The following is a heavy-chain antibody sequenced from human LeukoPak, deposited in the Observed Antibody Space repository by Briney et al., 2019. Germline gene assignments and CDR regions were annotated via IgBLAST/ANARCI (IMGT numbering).Heavy chain of an antibody. CDR1: GFTFSSYA. Sequence: PGRSLRLSCAASGFTFSSYAMHWVRQAPGQGLEWVAVIPYDGSNKYYADSVKGRFTISRDNSKNTLYLQMNSLRAEDTAVYYCARDGPGIAVAGPYYYYYGMDVWGQGTTVTVSS. D-gene: IGHD6-19*01. CDR3: ARDGPGIAVAGPYYYYYGMDV. CDR2: IPYDGSNK. J-gene: IGHJ6*02. V-gene: IGHV3-30-3*01.